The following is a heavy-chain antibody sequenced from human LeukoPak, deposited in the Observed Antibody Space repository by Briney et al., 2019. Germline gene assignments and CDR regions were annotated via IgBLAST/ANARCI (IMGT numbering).Heavy chain of an antibody. Sequence: PGGSLRLSCAASGFTLSKHWMHWVRQAPGKGLVWVSRIKGDGSSTSYADSVKGRFTISRDNAKNTLYLQMNSLRAEDTAVYYCGRGDYVGDYWGQGTLVTVSS. D-gene: IGHD4-17*01. V-gene: IGHV3-74*01. J-gene: IGHJ4*02. CDR2: IKGDGSST. CDR1: GFTLSKHW. CDR3: GRGDYVGDY.